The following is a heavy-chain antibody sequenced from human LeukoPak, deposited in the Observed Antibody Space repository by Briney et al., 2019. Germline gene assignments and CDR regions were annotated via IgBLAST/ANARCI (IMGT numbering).Heavy chain of an antibody. Sequence: SETLSLTCTVSGGSISSGGYYWSWIRQPPGKGLEWIGSIYYSGSTYYNPSLKSRVTISVDTSKNQFSLKLSSVTAADTAVYYCAREPSGYHDYWGQGTLVTVSS. CDR1: GGSISSGGYY. CDR2: IYYSGST. D-gene: IGHD3-3*01. CDR3: AREPSGYHDY. J-gene: IGHJ4*02. V-gene: IGHV4-39*07.